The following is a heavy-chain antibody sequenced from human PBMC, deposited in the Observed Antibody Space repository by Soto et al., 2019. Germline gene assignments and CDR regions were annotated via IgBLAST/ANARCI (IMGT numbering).Heavy chain of an antibody. J-gene: IGHJ5*02. D-gene: IGHD6-13*01. CDR3: AKVIAAGGTGYWFDP. CDR1: RFTFSSYA. V-gene: IGHV3-23*01. CDR2: ISGSGGST. Sequence: EVQLLESGGGLVQPGGSLRLSCAASRFTFSSYAMSWVRQAPGKGLEWVSAISGSGGSTYYADSVKGRFTISRDISKNTLYLQMNSLRAEDTAGYYCAKVIAAGGTGYWFDPWGQGTLVTVSS.